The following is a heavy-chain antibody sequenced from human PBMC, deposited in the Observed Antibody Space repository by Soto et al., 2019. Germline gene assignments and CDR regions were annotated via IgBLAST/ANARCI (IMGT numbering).Heavy chain of an antibody. Sequence: LSLTFAVSVYSISSGYYWGWIRQPPGKGLEWIGSIYHSGSTYYNPSLKSRVTISVDTSKNQFSLKLSSVTAADTAVYYCARLGTTVTNFDYWGQGTLVTFPS. J-gene: IGHJ4*02. CDR3: ARLGTTVTNFDY. V-gene: IGHV4-38-2*01. CDR2: IYHSGST. D-gene: IGHD4-17*01. CDR1: VYSISSGYY.